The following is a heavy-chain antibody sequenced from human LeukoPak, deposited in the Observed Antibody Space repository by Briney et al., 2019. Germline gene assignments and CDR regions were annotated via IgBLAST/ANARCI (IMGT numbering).Heavy chain of an antibody. CDR2: INPSGGST. Sequence: ASVKVSCKASGYTFTSYYMHWVRQAPGQGLEWMGVINPSGGSTSYAQKFQGRVTMTRDMSTSTVYMELSSLRSEDTAVYYCARGVGSGWWFDPWGQGTLVTVSS. J-gene: IGHJ5*02. V-gene: IGHV1-46*01. CDR1: GYTFTSYY. D-gene: IGHD3-9*01. CDR3: ARGVGSGWWFDP.